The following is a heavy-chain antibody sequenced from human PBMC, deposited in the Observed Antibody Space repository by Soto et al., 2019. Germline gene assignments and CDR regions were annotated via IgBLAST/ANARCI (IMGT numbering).Heavy chain of an antibody. CDR1: GYTFTSYA. V-gene: IGHV1-3*01. J-gene: IGHJ4*02. Sequence: GASLMVSCKSSGYTFTSYAMHWVCHAPGQRLEWMGWINAGNGNTKYSQKFQGRVTITRDTSASTAYMELSSLRSEDTAVYYCTRSIIVVTALDYWRQGTLVADS. D-gene: IGHD2-21*02. CDR2: INAGNGNT. CDR3: TRSIIVVTALDY.